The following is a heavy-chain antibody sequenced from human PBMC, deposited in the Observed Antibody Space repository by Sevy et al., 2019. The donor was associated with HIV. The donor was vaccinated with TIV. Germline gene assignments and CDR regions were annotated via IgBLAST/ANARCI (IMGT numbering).Heavy chain of an antibody. J-gene: IGHJ4*02. D-gene: IGHD1-1*01. V-gene: IGHV1-18*01. Sequence: ASVKVSCKASGYTFTSYGISWVRQAPGQGLEWMGWISAYNGNTNYAQKLQGRVTMTTDTSTSTAYMELRSLRSDDTALYYCARDTYNWNNFDYWGQGTLVTVSS. CDR1: GYTFTSYG. CDR2: ISAYNGNT. CDR3: ARDTYNWNNFDY.